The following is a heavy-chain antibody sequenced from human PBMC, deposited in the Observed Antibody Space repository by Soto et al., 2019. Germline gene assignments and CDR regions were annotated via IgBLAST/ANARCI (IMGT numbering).Heavy chain of an antibody. J-gene: IGHJ5*02. CDR1: GYTFTSYY. D-gene: IGHD6-13*01. CDR3: ARELVEGYSSSWFDP. Sequence: ASVKVSCKASGYTFTSYYMHWVRQAPGQGLEWMRIINPSGGSTSYAQKFQGRVTMTRDTSTSTVYMELSSLRSEDTAVYYCARELVEGYSSSWFDPWGQGTLVTVSS. CDR2: INPSGGST. V-gene: IGHV1-46*03.